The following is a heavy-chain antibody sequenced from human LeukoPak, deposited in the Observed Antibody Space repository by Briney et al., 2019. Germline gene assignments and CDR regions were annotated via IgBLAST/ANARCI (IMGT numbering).Heavy chain of an antibody. V-gene: IGHV1-8*02. CDR1: GYTFTGYY. Sequence: GASVKVSCKASGYTFTGYYMHWVRQAPGQGLEWMGWMNPNSGNTGYAQKFQGRVTMTRNTSISTAYMELSSLRSEDTAVYYCTFTGGDHNWGQGTLVTVSS. D-gene: IGHD2-21*01. CDR2: MNPNSGNT. CDR3: TFTGGDHN. J-gene: IGHJ4*02.